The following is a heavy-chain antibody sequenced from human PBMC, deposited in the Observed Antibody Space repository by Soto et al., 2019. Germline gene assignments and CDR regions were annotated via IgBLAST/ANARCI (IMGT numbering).Heavy chain of an antibody. CDR2: ISSNGGST. CDR3: VKGGYSGSWYYFDY. D-gene: IGHD6-13*01. J-gene: IGHJ4*02. Sequence: GGSLRLSCSASGFTFSSYAMHWVRQAPGKGLEYVSAISSNGGSTYYADSVKGRFTISRDNSKNTLYLQMSSLRAEDTAVYYCVKGGYSGSWYYFDYWGQGTLVTVSS. CDR1: GFTFSSYA. V-gene: IGHV3-64D*08.